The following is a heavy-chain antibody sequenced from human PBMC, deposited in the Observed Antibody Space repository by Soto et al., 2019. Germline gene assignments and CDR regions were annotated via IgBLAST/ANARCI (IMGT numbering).Heavy chain of an antibody. D-gene: IGHD2-15*01. Sequence: QVQLVQSGAEVKKPGSSVKVSCTASGGTFSSYAISWVRQAPGQGLEWMGGIIPIFGTANYAQKFQGRVTITADESTSTAYMELSSLRSEDTAVYYCARFPCSGGSCYLALLDYWGRGTLVTVSS. J-gene: IGHJ4*02. CDR2: IIPIFGTA. CDR1: GGTFSSYA. CDR3: ARFPCSGGSCYLALLDY. V-gene: IGHV1-69*01.